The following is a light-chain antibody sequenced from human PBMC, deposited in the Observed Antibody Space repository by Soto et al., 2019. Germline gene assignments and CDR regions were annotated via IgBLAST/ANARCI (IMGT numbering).Light chain of an antibody. CDR2: EVS. V-gene: IGLV2-14*01. CDR1: SSDVGGYNY. CDR3: SSYTSSSTLGV. J-gene: IGLJ1*01. Sequence: SGLAHPASVSGSPGQSITSAGTGTSSDVGGYNYVSWYQQHPGKAPKLMIYEVSNRPSGVSNRFSGSKSGNTASLTISGLQAEDEADYYCSSYTSSSTLGVFGTGTKVTVL.